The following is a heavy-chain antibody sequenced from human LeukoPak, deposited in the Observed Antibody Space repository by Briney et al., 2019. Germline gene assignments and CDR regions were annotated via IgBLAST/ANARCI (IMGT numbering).Heavy chain of an antibody. CDR1: GYSISSGYY. Sequence: PSETLSLTCAVSGYSISSGYYWGWIRQPPGKGLEWIGSICHSGSTYYNPSLKSRVTISVDTSKNQFSLKLSSVTAADTAVYYCARLRDYYYMDVWGKGTTVTVSS. CDR2: ICHSGST. CDR3: ARLRDYYYMDV. V-gene: IGHV4-38-2*01. J-gene: IGHJ6*03.